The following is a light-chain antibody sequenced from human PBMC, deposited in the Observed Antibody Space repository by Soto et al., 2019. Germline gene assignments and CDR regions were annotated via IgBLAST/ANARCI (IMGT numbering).Light chain of an antibody. V-gene: IGLV2-11*01. CDR1: SSDVGGYNY. J-gene: IGLJ1*01. CDR3: CSYAGSPRSV. Sequence: QSALTQPRSVSGSPGQSVTISCTGTSSDVGGYNYVSWYQQHPGKAPKVMIYDVSERPSGVPDRFSGSKSGNTASLTISGLPAEDEADYYCCSYAGSPRSVLGTGTKLTVL. CDR2: DVS.